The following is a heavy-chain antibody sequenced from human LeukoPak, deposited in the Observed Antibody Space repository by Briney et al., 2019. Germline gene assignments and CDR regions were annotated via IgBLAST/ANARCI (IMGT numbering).Heavy chain of an antibody. CDR2: INAGNGNT. CDR1: GYTFTSYA. CDR3: ARDGRFGELFDY. D-gene: IGHD3-10*01. Sequence: ASVNVSCKASGYTFTSYAMHWVRQAPGQRLEWMGWINAGNGNTKYSQKFQGRVTITRDTSASTAYMELSSLRSEDTAVYYCARDGRFGELFDYWGQGTLVTVSS. J-gene: IGHJ4*02. V-gene: IGHV1-3*01.